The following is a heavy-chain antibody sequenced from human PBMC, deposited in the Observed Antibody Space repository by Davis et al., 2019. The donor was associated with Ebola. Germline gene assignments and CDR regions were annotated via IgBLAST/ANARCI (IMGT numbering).Heavy chain of an antibody. V-gene: IGHV3-74*03. CDR3: TRVTGYDKPMEY. CDR1: GFTFSKHW. Sequence: GESLKIPCAASGFTFSKHWMHWVRQSPGKGLMWVSRINSDGSSSTREYADPVKGRFTISRDNHKNTLYLQMNSLRAEDTGIYYCTRVTGYDKPMEYWGQGTLVTVSS. J-gene: IGHJ4*02. CDR2: INSDGSSS. D-gene: IGHD5-12*01.